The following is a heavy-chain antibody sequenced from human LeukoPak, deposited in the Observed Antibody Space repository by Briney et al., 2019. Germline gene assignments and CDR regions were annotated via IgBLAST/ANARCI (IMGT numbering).Heavy chain of an antibody. V-gene: IGHV4-59*01. D-gene: IGHD3-22*01. Sequence: SETLSLTCTVSGGSISSYYWSWIRQPPGKGLEWIGYIYYSGSTNYNPSLKSRVTISVDTSKNQFSLKLSSVTAADTAVYYCARGAGYYDSSGYSNFVYWGHGTTVTVSS. J-gene: IGHJ4*03. CDR2: IYYSGST. CDR1: GGSISSYY. CDR3: ARGAGYYDSSGYSNFVY.